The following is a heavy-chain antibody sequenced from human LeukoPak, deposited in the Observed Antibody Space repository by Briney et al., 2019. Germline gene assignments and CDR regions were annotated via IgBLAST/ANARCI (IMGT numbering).Heavy chain of an antibody. J-gene: IGHJ3*02. CDR1: GHTFTDYY. CDR2: INPSGGNT. D-gene: IGHD3-22*01. Sequence: ASVKVSCKASGHTFTDYYMHWVRQAPGQGLEWMGIINPSGGNTNYAQKFQGRVTMTRDMSTSTVYMELSSLRSEDTAVYYCARERSSGYNDAFDIWGQGTMVTVSS. CDR3: ARERSSGYNDAFDI. V-gene: IGHV1-46*01.